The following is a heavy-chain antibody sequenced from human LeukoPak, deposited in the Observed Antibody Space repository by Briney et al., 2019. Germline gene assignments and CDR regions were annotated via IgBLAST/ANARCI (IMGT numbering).Heavy chain of an antibody. V-gene: IGHV1-2*02. Sequence: ASVKVSCKASGYTFTGYHMHWLRQAPGQGLEWMGWINPNSCGTNYAQKFHGRVTLTMDTSISTAYMELSRLRSGDTAVYYCAGGGLRYFDWLDYWGQGTLVTVSS. CDR1: GYTFTGYH. D-gene: IGHD3-9*01. CDR3: AGGGLRYFDWLDY. J-gene: IGHJ4*02. CDR2: INPNSCGT.